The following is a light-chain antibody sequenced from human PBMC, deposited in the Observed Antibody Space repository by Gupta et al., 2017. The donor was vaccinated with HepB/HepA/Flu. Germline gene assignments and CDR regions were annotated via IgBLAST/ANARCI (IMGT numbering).Light chain of an antibody. Sequence: QSALTQPASVSGSPGQSITISCSGTNSDIGGYNYVSWYQQHPGKAPELMIFGVSIRPSGVSDRFSGSKSGNTASLTISGLLAEDEADYYCSSYTRSDTWVFGGGTKLTVL. CDR2: GVS. CDR3: SSYTRSDTWV. J-gene: IGLJ3*02. V-gene: IGLV2-14*03. CDR1: NSDIGGYNY.